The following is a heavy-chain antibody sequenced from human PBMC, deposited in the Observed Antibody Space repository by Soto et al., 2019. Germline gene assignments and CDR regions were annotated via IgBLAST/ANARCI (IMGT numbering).Heavy chain of an antibody. CDR2: RYYSEST. CDR1: GGSITTGGYY. Sequence: LSLTCTVSGGSITTGGYYWSWIRQLPGKGLEWIGHRYYSESTYYNPSLKSRVSISLDTSKNQFSLKLSFVTAADTAMYYCARTKCSGGSCYSWSLDYWGQGTPVTVSS. J-gene: IGHJ4*02. V-gene: IGHV4-31*03. CDR3: ARTKCSGGSCYSWSLDY. D-gene: IGHD2-15*01.